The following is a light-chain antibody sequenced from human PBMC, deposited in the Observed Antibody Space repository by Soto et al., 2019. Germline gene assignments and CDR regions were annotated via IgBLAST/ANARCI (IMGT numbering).Light chain of an antibody. V-gene: IGKV3-15*01. CDR1: QSVSSN. CDR3: QQYNKWPPYT. J-gene: IGKJ2*01. Sequence: EIVMTQSPATLSVSPGERATLSCRASQSVSSNLAWYQQKPGQAPRLLIYGASTRATGIPARFSGSGSGTEVTLTISSLQSEDVAVYYCQQYNKWPPYTFGQGTKLEIK. CDR2: GAS.